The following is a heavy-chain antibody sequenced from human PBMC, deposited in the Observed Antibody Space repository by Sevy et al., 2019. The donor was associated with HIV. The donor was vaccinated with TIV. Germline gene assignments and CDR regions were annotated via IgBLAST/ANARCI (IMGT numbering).Heavy chain of an antibody. J-gene: IGHJ4*02. D-gene: IGHD6-19*01. V-gene: IGHV1-2*06. CDR2: IVPESGDT. Sequence: ASVKVSCRTSGYTFFHNFIQWVRQVPGQGLEWMGRIVPESGDTSFAQKFQDRVTMTRDTSMNTVYMQRNSLTSDDTAIYYCARDYVGSGWNIDYWGQGTLVTVSS. CDR3: ARDYVGSGWNIDY. CDR1: GYTFFHNF.